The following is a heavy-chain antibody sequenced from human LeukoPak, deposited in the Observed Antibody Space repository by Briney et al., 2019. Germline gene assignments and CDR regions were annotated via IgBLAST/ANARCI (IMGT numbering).Heavy chain of an antibody. Sequence: SETLSLTCTVSGGSITSGSYYWSWIRQPAGKGLEWIGRIYTSGSTNYNPSLKSRVTISVDTSKNQFSLKLSSVTAADTAVYYCARGGIGYCSSTSCYPYYYYYMDVWGKGTTVTISS. J-gene: IGHJ6*03. D-gene: IGHD2-2*01. CDR1: GGSITSGSYY. V-gene: IGHV4-61*02. CDR3: ARGGIGYCSSTSCYPYYYYYMDV. CDR2: IYTSGST.